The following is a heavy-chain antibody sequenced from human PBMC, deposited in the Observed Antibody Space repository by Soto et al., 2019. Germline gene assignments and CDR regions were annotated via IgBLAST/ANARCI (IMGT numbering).Heavy chain of an antibody. CDR2: INHSGST. Sequence: SETLSLTCAVYGGSFSGYYWSWIRQPPGKGLEWIGEINHSGSTNYNPSLKSRVTISVDTSKNQFSLKLSSVTAADTAVYYCARAKGYSYGYYFDYWGQGTLVTVSS. CDR1: GGSFSGYY. V-gene: IGHV4-34*01. D-gene: IGHD5-18*01. CDR3: ARAKGYSYGYYFDY. J-gene: IGHJ4*02.